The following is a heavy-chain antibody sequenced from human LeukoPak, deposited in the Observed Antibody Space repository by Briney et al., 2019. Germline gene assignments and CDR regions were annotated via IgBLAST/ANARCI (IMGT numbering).Heavy chain of an antibody. D-gene: IGHD6-13*01. Sequence: GGSLRLFCAASGFIFSSCALSWVRGAWGEGLEWVFAISGSGDTTYYAASVKGRFTISRDNSKNTLFLQMNTLRAEDTAVYYCGKGSSSWYPFDNWGQGTLVTVSS. CDR2: ISGSGDTT. V-gene: IGHV3-23*01. J-gene: IGHJ4*02. CDR1: GFIFSSCA. CDR3: GKGSSSWYPFDN.